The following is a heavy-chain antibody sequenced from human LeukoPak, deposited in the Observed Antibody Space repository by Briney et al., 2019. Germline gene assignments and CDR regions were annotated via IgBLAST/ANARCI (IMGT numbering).Heavy chain of an antibody. D-gene: IGHD3-3*01. CDR1: GFTFSSYG. CDR3: ALLYDFSHYYGMDV. V-gene: IGHV3-33*01. CDR2: IWYDGSNK. Sequence: GRSLRLSCAASGFTFSSYGMHWVRQAPGKGLEWVAVIWYDGSNKYYADSVKGRFTISRDNSKNTLYLQMNSLRAEDTAVYYCALLYDFSHYYGMDVWGQGTTVTVSS. J-gene: IGHJ6*02.